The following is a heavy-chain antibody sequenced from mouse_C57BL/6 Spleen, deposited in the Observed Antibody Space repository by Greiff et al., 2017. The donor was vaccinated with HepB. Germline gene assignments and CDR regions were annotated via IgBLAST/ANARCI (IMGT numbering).Heavy chain of an antibody. CDR2: IDPSDSYT. D-gene: IGHD3-1*01. V-gene: IGHV1-59*01. Sequence: QVHVKQPGAELVRPGTSVKLSCKASGYTFTSYWMHWVKQRPGQGLEWIGVIDPSDSYTNYNQKFKGKATLTVDTSSSTAYMQLSSLTSEDSAVYYCARIGVDYWGQGTTLTVSS. CDR3: ARIGVDY. J-gene: IGHJ2*01. CDR1: GYTFTSYW.